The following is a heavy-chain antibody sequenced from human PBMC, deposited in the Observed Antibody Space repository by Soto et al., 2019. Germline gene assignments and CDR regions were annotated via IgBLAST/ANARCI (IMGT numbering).Heavy chain of an antibody. D-gene: IGHD6-13*01. CDR1: GFTFSSYS. Sequence: GGSLRLACAASGFTFSSYSMNWVRQAPGKGLEWVSSINSSKRNIYCADSVKGRFTISRDNAKNSMYLQMNSLRAEDTAVYYCARDRGVLLSAGTWYGFDPWGQGTLVTVSS. V-gene: IGHV3-21*01. CDR2: INSSKRNI. J-gene: IGHJ5*02. CDR3: ARDRGVLLSAGTWYGFDP.